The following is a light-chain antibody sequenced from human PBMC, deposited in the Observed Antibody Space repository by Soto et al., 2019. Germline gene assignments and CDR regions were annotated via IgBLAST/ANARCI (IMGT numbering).Light chain of an antibody. CDR1: SSDVGSYNL. Sequence: QSVLTQPASVSGSTGQSITISCTGTSSDVGSYNLVSWYQQHPGTAPKLMIYEDNKRASGVSNRFSGSTSGITASLTISVLQAEDEADYYCCSYAGSSTWVFGGGTKLTVL. CDR2: EDN. V-gene: IGLV2-23*01. J-gene: IGLJ3*02. CDR3: CSYAGSSTWV.